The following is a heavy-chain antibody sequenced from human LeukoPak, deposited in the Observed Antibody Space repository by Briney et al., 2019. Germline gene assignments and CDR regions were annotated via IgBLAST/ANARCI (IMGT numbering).Heavy chain of an antibody. CDR1: GYTFTSYD. Sequence: ASVKVSCKASGYTFTSYDINWVRQATGQGLEWMGWMNPNSGKTGYAQKFQGRVTMTRNTSISTAYMELSSLRSEDTAVYYCARGRGYCSSTSCYRFDPWGQGTLVTVSS. J-gene: IGHJ5*02. CDR3: ARGRGYCSSTSCYRFDP. V-gene: IGHV1-8*01. D-gene: IGHD2-2*03. CDR2: MNPNSGKT.